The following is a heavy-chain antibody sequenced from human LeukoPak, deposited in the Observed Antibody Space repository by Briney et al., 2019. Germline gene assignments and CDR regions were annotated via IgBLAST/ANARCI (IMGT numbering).Heavy chain of an antibody. J-gene: IGHJ3*02. CDR2: ISSNGRST. CDR3: VCGGRRVDDAFDI. Sequence: PGGSLRLSCSASGFTFSSYAMHWVRQAPGKGLEYVSAISSNGRSTYYGDSVKGRITISRDNSKNTLYLQMSSLRAEGTAVYYCVCGGRRVDDAFDIWGQGTMVTVSS. V-gene: IGHV3-64D*06. D-gene: IGHD4-23*01. CDR1: GFTFSSYA.